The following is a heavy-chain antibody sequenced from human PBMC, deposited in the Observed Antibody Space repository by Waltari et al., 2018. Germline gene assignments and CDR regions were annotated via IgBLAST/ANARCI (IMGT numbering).Heavy chain of an antibody. CDR3: ARGMKSSSSAFDI. CDR2: IYSGGST. CDR1: GFTVSSNY. J-gene: IGHJ3*02. D-gene: IGHD6-6*01. V-gene: IGHV3-53*01. Sequence: EVQLVESGGGLIQPGGSLRLSCAASGFTVSSNYMSWVRQAPGKGLGWVSVIYSGGSTYYADSVKGRFTIARDNSKNTLYLQMNSLRAEDTAVYYCARGMKSSSSAFDIWGQGTMVTVSS.